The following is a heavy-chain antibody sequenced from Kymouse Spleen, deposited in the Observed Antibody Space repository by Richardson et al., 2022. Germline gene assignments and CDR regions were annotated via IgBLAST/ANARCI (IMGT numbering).Heavy chain of an antibody. CDR3: ASSPYDFWSGFYYYGMDV. J-gene: IGHJ6*02. Sequence: QLQLQESGPGLVKPSETLSLTCTVSGGSISSSSYYWGWIRQPPGKGLEWIGSIYYSGSTYYNPSLKSRVTISVDTSKNQFSLKLSSVTAADTAVYYCASSPYDFWSGFYYYGMDVWGQGTTVTVSS. CDR2: IYYSGST. D-gene: IGHD3-3*01. CDR1: GGSISSSSYY. V-gene: IGHV4-39*01.